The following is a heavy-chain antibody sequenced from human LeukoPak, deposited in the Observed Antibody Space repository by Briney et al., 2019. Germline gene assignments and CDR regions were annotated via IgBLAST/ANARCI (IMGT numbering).Heavy chain of an antibody. D-gene: IGHD6-19*01. Sequence: GASVKVSCKASGGTLRRHTITWVRQAPGQGLEWMGRIIPMMGIANYAQKFQGRVTITADTSTDTAYMGLISLRSEDTAVYYCASRSHKTIVGADTREVGDYWGQGTLVTVSS. CDR1: GGTLRRHT. CDR2: IIPMMGIA. CDR3: ASRSHKTIVGADTREVGDY. V-gene: IGHV1-69*02. J-gene: IGHJ4*02.